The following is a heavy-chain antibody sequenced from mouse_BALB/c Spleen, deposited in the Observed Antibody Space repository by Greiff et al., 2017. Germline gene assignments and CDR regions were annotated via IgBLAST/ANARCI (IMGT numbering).Heavy chain of an antibody. CDR3: ARDRDGRNYYAMDY. D-gene: IGHD1-1*02. CDR2: ISDGGSYT. V-gene: IGHV5-4*02. Sequence: EVNLVESGGGLVKPGGSLKLSCAASGFTFSDYYMYWVRQTPEKRLEWVATISDGGSYTYYPDSVKGRFTISRDNAKNNLYLQMSSLKSEDTAMYYCARDRDGRNYYAMDYWGQGTSVTVSS. CDR1: GFTFSDYY. J-gene: IGHJ4*01.